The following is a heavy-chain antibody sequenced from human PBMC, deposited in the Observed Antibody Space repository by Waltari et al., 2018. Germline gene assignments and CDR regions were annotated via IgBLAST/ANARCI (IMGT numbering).Heavy chain of an antibody. J-gene: IGHJ5*02. Sequence: QVPLQESGPGLVKPSPTLSLTCTVSGGSISSGGYSWSWIRQHPGKGLEWIGYIYYSGSTYYNLTIKSRVTKSVDTSKNQFALKLSSVTAAYTAVYYCARGELYGVVISWGQGTLVTVSS. D-gene: IGHD3-3*01. V-gene: IGHV4-31*03. CDR2: IYYSGST. CDR3: ARGELYGVVIS. CDR1: GGSISSGGYS.